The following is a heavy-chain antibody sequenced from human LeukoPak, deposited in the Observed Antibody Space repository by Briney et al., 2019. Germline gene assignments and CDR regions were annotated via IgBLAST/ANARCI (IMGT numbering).Heavy chain of an antibody. CDR1: GFTFSNFA. V-gene: IGHV3-23*01. J-gene: IGHJ4*02. D-gene: IGHD5-18*01. CDR3: AKSRQDTAMINYYFDY. CDR2: ISGSGVSA. Sequence: PGGSLRLSCAVSGFTFSNFAMSWVRQAPGKGLEWVSAISGSGVSAYYRDSVKGRLTISRDNTKNTLLLQMNSLTAEDTAVYYCAKSRQDTAMINYYFDYWGQGTLVTVSS.